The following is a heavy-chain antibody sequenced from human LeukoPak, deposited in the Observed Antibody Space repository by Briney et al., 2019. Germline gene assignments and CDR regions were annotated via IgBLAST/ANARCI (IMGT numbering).Heavy chain of an antibody. CDR3: ARDLSSSWYTDCFDP. CDR1: GYTFTSYG. V-gene: IGHV1-18*01. J-gene: IGHJ5*02. D-gene: IGHD6-13*01. Sequence: ASVKVSCKASGYTFTSYGISWVRQAPGQGLEWMGLISAYNGNTNYAQKLQGRVTMTTDTSTSTAYMELRSLRSDDTAVYYCARDLSSSWYTDCFDPWGQGTLVTVSS. CDR2: ISAYNGNT.